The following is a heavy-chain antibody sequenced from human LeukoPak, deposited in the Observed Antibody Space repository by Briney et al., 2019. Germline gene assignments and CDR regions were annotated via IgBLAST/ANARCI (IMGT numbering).Heavy chain of an antibody. CDR2: IYYSGST. Sequence: SETLSLTCTVSGGSISSYYWSWIRQPPGKGLEWIGYIYYSGSTNYNPSLKSRVTISVDTSKNQYSLELSSVTAADTAVYYCARWGSITTARFDYWGQGTLVTVSS. V-gene: IGHV4-59*01. J-gene: IGHJ4*02. CDR3: ARWGSITTARFDY. D-gene: IGHD3-16*01. CDR1: GGSISSYY.